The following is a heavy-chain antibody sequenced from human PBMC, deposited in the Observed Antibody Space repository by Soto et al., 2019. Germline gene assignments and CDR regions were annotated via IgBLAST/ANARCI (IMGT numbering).Heavy chain of an antibody. V-gene: IGHV3-7*01. J-gene: IGHJ6*03. CDR3: AREGSDFNPYYMDV. D-gene: IGHD3-3*01. CDR1: GFTFSSYW. Sequence: GGSLRLSCAASGFTFSSYWMSWVRQAPGKGLEWVANIKQDGSEKYYVDSVKGRFTISRDNAKNSLYLQMNSLRAEDTAVYYCAREGSDFNPYYMDVWGKGTTVTVSS. CDR2: IKQDGSEK.